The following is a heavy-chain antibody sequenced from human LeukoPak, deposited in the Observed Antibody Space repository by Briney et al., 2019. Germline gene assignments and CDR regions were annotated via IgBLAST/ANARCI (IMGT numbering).Heavy chain of an antibody. CDR2: IYYSGST. J-gene: IGHJ6*02. CDR3: ARENPTRPYYYYYGMDV. CDR1: GGSISSGDYY. D-gene: IGHD2-15*01. V-gene: IGHV4-30-4*01. Sequence: EASETLSLTCTVSGGSISSGDYYWSWIRQPPGKGLEWIGYIYYSGSTYYNPSLKSRVTISVDTSKNQFSLKLSSVTAADTAVYYCARENPTRPYYYYYGMDVWGQGTTVTVSS.